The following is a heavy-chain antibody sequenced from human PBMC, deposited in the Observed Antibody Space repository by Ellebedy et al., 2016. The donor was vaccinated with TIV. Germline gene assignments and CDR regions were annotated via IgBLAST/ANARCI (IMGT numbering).Heavy chain of an antibody. CDR3: SRVYYDTATGWPLFGMDV. D-gene: IGHD3-9*01. J-gene: IGHJ6*02. CDR2: IRGKAYGGTT. V-gene: IGHV3-49*04. CDR1: GFTFGDYA. Sequence: GESLKISCTASGFTFGDYAMNWVRQAPGKGLEWVGFIRGKAYGGTTEYAASANGRFNISRDDSKSIAYLQMNSLKVEDTAIYYCSRVYYDTATGWPLFGMDVWGQGTTVTVSS.